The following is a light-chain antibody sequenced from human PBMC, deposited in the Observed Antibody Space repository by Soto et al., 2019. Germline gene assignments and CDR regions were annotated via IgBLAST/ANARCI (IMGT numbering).Light chain of an antibody. CDR3: ISYAGSDNLV. CDR2: DVS. V-gene: IGLV2-8*01. Sequence: QSALTQPPSASGSPGQSVAISCTGTSSDVGGYNYVSWYQQHPGKAPKLIIYDVSKRPSGVPDRFSGSKSGNTASLTVSGLQAEDEDDYYCISYAGSDNLVFGGGTKLTVL. CDR1: SSDVGGYNY. J-gene: IGLJ2*01.